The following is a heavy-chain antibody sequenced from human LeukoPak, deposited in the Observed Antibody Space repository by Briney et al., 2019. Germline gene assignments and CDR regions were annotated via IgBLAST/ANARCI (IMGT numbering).Heavy chain of an antibody. J-gene: IGHJ5*02. V-gene: IGHV4-31*03. Sequence: SGPTLVNPSQTLSLTRTVSGGSISSGGYYWSWIRQHPGKGLEWIGYIYYSGSTYYNPSLKSRVTISVDTSKNQFSLNLSSVTAADTAVYYCARGTTVYWFDPWGQGTLVTVSS. CDR3: ARGTTVYWFDP. CDR1: GGSISSGGYY. D-gene: IGHD4-17*01. CDR2: IYYSGST.